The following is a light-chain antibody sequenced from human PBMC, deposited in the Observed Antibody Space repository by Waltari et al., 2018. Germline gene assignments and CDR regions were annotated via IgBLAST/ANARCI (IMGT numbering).Light chain of an antibody. CDR3: SSFTSSTTGI. J-gene: IGLJ2*01. CDR2: DVT. CDR1: SSDSGGYNY. V-gene: IGLV2-14*03. Sequence: SALTQPDSVSGSPGQSITISCSGISSDSGGYNYVSWYQQHPGEAPKVIIYDVTNRPSGVSNRFSGYKSGSSASLTISGLQPEDEADYYCSSFTSSTTGIFGGGTKLTVL.